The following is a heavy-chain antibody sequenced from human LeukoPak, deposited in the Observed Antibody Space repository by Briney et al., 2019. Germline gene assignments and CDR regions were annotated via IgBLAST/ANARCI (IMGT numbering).Heavy chain of an antibody. CDR1: GFTFTHYA. CDR2: IFYDGTIQ. D-gene: IGHD3-22*01. V-gene: IGHV3-30*03. J-gene: IGHJ4*02. CDR3: ARDPRGPAGYDSPARDTFDY. Sequence: GRSLRLSCAASGFTFTHYAMHWVRQTPGKGLEWVAVIFYDGTIQYYSDSVRGRLIVSRDNPKNTLYLQMNSLRAEDTAVYYCARDPRGPAGYDSPARDTFDYWGQGTLVTVSS.